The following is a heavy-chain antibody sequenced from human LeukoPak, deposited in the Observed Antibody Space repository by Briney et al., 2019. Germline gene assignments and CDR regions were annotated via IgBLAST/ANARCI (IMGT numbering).Heavy chain of an antibody. CDR1: GYTFTDYH. CDR2: IDLYTGGA. D-gene: IGHD1-20*01. Sequence: WASVKVSCKASGYTFTDYHMHWVRQAPGQGLEWMGCIDLYTGGAHYAQKFQDWLSITRDTSISTAYMELSRLRSDDTAVYYCARIFGSPVELTGALDAFDIWGQGPMVTVSS. CDR3: ARIFGSPVELTGALDAFDI. V-gene: IGHV1-2*04. J-gene: IGHJ3*02.